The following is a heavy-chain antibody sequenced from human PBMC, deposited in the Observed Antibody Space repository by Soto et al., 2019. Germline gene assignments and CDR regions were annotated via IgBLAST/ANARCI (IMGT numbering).Heavy chain of an antibody. CDR2: ISSSSSYI. D-gene: IGHD2-15*01. Sequence: EVQLVESGGGLVKPGGSPRLSCAASGFTFSSYSMNWVRQAPGKGLEWVSSISSSSSYIYYADSVKGRFTISRDNAKNSLYLQMNSLRAEDTAVYYCASDLYCSGGSCPNDAFDIWGQGTMVTVSS. CDR3: ASDLYCSGGSCPNDAFDI. CDR1: GFTFSSYS. V-gene: IGHV3-21*01. J-gene: IGHJ3*02.